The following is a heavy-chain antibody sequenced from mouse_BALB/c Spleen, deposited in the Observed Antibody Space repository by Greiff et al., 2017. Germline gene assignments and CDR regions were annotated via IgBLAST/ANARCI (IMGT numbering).Heavy chain of an antibody. CDR3: ARYPHYYGYYFDY. CDR1: GYTFTSYW. CDR2: INPSTGYT. J-gene: IGHJ2*01. V-gene: IGHV1-7*01. Sequence: VKLQESGAELAKPGASVKMSCKASGYTFTSYWMHWVKQRPGQGLEWIGYINPSTGYTEYNQKFKDKATLTADKSSSTAYMQLSSLTSEDSAVYYCARYPHYYGYYFDYWGQGTTLTVSS. D-gene: IGHD1-2*01.